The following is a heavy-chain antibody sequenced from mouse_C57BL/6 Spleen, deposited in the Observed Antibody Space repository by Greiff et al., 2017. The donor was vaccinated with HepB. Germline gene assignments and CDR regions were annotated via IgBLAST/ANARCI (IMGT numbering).Heavy chain of an antibody. CDR3: ARRGDYYFDY. V-gene: IGHV1-76*01. J-gene: IGHJ2*01. Sequence: QVQLQQSGAELVRPGASVKLSCKASGYTFTDYYINWVKQRPGQGLEWIARIYPGSGNTYYNEKFKGKATLTAEKSSSTAYMQLSSLTSEDSAVYFCARRGDYYFDYWGQGTTLTVSS. CDR1: GYTFTDYY. CDR2: IYPGSGNT. D-gene: IGHD2-13*01.